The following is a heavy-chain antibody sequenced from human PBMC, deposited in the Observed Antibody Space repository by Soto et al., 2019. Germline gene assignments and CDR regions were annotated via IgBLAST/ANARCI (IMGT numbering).Heavy chain of an antibody. CDR1: GGSFSGYY. Sequence: SETLSLTCAVFGGSFSGYYLGWIRQPPGKGLEWIGEINRDGVTNYNPSLKSRLTMSVDTSKKQFSLKLNSVTAADTAVYYCARTATQCSSTSCYTVSLDFWGQGTLVTVYS. J-gene: IGHJ4*02. CDR3: ARTATQCSSTSCYTVSLDF. CDR2: INRDGVT. V-gene: IGHV4-34*01. D-gene: IGHD2-2*02.